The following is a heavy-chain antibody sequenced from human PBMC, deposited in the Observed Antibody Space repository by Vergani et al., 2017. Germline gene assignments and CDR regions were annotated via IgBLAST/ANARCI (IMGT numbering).Heavy chain of an antibody. CDR3: AREKNGPDGMDV. CDR1: GFTVSSNY. D-gene: IGHD2-8*01. V-gene: IGHV3-66*02. J-gene: IGHJ6*02. CDR2: IYSGGST. Sequence: EVQLVESGGGLVQPGGSLRLSCAASGFTVSSNYMSWVRQAPGKGLEWVSVIYSGGSTYYADSVKGRFTISRDNSKNTLYLQMNSLRAEDTAVYYCAREKNGPDGMDVWGQGTTVTVSS.